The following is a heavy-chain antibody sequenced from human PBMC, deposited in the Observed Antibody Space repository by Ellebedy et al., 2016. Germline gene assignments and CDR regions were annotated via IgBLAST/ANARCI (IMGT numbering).Heavy chain of an antibody. CDR1: GFSVSSNY. CDR3: AKWNSGWYAFDV. V-gene: IGHV4-59*02. J-gene: IGHJ3*01. Sequence: ESLKISCVVSGFSVSSNYLSWIRQPPGKGLEWIGSIYYSRSTNYNPSFTSRVTISIDTSKNQFSLRLTSVTAADTAVYYCAKWNSGWYAFDVWGQGTMVTVSS. D-gene: IGHD6-13*01. CDR2: IYYSRST.